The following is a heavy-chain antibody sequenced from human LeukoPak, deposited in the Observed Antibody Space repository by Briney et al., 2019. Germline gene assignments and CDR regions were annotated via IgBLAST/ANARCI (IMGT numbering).Heavy chain of an antibody. CDR3: AKSGGYGLIDY. J-gene: IGHJ4*02. CDR2: IYTSGST. CDR1: GGSISSGSYY. D-gene: IGHD1-26*01. V-gene: IGHV4-61*02. Sequence: SQTLSLTCTVSGGSISSGSYYWSWIRQPAGEGLEWIGRIYTSGSTNYNPSLKSRVTISVDTSKNQFSLRLNSVTAADTAMYYCAKSGGYGLIDYWGQGTRVTVSS.